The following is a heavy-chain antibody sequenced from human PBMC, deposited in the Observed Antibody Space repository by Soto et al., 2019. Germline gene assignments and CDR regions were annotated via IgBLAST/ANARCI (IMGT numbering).Heavy chain of an antibody. V-gene: IGHV3-30*18. D-gene: IGHD1-1*01. J-gene: IGHJ4*02. CDR1: GFTFSSYG. CDR3: AKESRNWNQRGGVDY. Sequence: PGGSLRLSCAASGFTFSSYGMHWVRQAPGKGLEWVAVISYDGSNKYYADSVKGRFTISRDNSKNTLYLQMNSLRAEDTAVYYCAKESRNWNQRGGVDYWGQGTLVTVSS. CDR2: ISYDGSNK.